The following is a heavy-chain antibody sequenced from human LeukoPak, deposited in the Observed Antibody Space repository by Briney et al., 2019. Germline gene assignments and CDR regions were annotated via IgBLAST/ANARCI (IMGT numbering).Heavy chain of an antibody. Sequence: ASMKVSCKASGYTFTSYVMHWVRQAPGQRLEWMGWINAGNGNTKYSQEFQGRVTITRDTSASTAYMELNSLRAEDTAVYYCAKGYGWEASYYYYYMDVWGKGTTVTISS. J-gene: IGHJ6*03. CDR2: INAGNGNT. CDR3: AKGYGWEASYYYYYMDV. V-gene: IGHV1-3*03. D-gene: IGHD1-26*01. CDR1: GYTFTSYV.